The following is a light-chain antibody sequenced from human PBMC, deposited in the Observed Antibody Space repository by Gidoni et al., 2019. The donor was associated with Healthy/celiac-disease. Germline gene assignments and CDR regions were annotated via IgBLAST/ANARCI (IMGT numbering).Light chain of an antibody. CDR1: QCVLYSSNNKNY. J-gene: IGKJ2*01. CDR2: WAS. V-gene: IGKV4-1*01. CDR3: QQYYSSLLYT. Sequence: DIVMHQSPDSLAVSLGERAPINCKSSQCVLYSSNNKNYFAWYQQKPGQPPKLLISWASTRESGVPDRFSGSGSGTDFTLPISSLQAEDVAVYYCQQYYSSLLYTFGQGTKLEIK.